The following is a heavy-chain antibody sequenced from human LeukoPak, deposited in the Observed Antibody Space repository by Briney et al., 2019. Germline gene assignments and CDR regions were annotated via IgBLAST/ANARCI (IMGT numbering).Heavy chain of an antibody. J-gene: IGHJ2*01. CDR2: IIPGGGST. CDR3: ATAGGIIEFFDF. CDR1: GYTFTSKY. V-gene: IGHV1-46*01. D-gene: IGHD3-16*02. Sequence: GASVTVSCNASGYTFTSKYIHWVRQAPGQGLDWMGMIIPGGGSTTYAQKFRNRVTMNREASTSTVYMALSGLRAEDTALYYCATAGGIIEFFDFWGRGTLVTVSS.